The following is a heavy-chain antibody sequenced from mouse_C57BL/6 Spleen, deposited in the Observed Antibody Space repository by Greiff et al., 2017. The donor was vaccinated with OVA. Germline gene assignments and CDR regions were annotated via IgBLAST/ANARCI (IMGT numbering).Heavy chain of an antibody. CDR3: APPLRSYYFDY. J-gene: IGHJ2*01. D-gene: IGHD1-1*01. CDR2: IHPNSGST. V-gene: IGHV1-64*01. Sequence: QVQLQQPGAELVKPGASVKLSCKASGYTFTSYWMHWVKQRPGQGLEWIGMIHPNSGSTNYNEKFKSKATLTVDKSSSTAYMQLSSLTSADSAGYYCAPPLRSYYFDYWGQGTTLTVSS. CDR1: GYTFTSYW.